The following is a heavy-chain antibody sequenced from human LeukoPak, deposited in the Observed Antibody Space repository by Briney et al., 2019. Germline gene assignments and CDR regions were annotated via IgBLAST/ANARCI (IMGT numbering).Heavy chain of an antibody. J-gene: IGHJ5*02. CDR3: ARESGIAAALDL. D-gene: IGHD6-13*01. CDR1: GFSFSNYT. CDR2: ITSSSTYI. Sequence: GGSLRLSCAASGFSFSNYTMNWVRQSPGKGLKWVSSITSSSTYIYYADSVKGRFTISRDNAKNSLYLQMNSLRAEDTAVYYCARESGIAAALDLWGQGTLVTVSS. V-gene: IGHV3-21*01.